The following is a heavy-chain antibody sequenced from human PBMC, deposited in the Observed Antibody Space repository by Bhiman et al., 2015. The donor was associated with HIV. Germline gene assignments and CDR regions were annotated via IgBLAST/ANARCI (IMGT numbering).Heavy chain of an antibody. CDR1: GFAFSTYK. CDR3: ARDRPTLNYYDSSGYSPFDY. D-gene: IGHD3-22*01. V-gene: IGHV3-48*03. J-gene: IGHJ4*02. CDR2: ISSSASKI. Sequence: EVQLVESGGGLVYPGGSLRLSCAASGFAFSTYKMNWVRQAPGKGLQWVSYISSSASKIYYADSVKGRFTISRDNTKNSLYLQMNSLRAEDTGVYYCARDRPTLNYYDSSGYSPFDYWGQGTLVTVSP.